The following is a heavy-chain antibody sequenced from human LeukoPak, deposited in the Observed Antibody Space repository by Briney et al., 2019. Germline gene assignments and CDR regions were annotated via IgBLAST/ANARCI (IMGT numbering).Heavy chain of an antibody. CDR3: AKDRFPYYYGSGSYHYGMDV. CDR2: ISSSSSYI. V-gene: IGHV3-21*04. J-gene: IGHJ6*02. Sequence: GGSLRLSCAASGFTFSSYSMNWVRQAPGKGLEWVSSISSSSSYIYYADSVKGRFTISRDNSKNTLYLQMNSLRAEDTAVYYCAKDRFPYYYGSGSYHYGMDVWGQGTTVTVSS. D-gene: IGHD3-10*01. CDR1: GFTFSSYS.